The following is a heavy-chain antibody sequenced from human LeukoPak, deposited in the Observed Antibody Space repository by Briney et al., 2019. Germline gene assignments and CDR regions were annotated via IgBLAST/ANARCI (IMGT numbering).Heavy chain of an antibody. D-gene: IGHD3-22*01. CDR3: ARGGHYYEEIV. CDR1: GDSLSHYY. V-gene: IGHV4-59*01. CDR2: ICSSGDT. J-gene: IGHJ4*02. Sequence: SETLSLTCAVSGDSLSHYYWTRIRQPPGEGLEWIGYICSSGDTRFSPSLKSRVTISLDASRSQFSLRLTSVTAADTAVYFCARGGHYYEEIVWGQGILVTVSS.